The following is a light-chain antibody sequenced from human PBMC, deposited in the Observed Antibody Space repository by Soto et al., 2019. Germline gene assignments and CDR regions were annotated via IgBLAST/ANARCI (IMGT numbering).Light chain of an antibody. CDR2: DVS. V-gene: IGLV2-14*03. J-gene: IGLJ1*01. Sequence: QSVLIQPASVSGSPGQSITISCTGTSSDVGGYNYVSWYQHHPGKAPKLMIYDVSNRPSGVSNRFSGSKSGNTASLIISGLQAEDEADYYCSSYTSSSTLSTYVFGTGTKGTVL. CDR1: SSDVGGYNY. CDR3: SSYTSSSTLSTYV.